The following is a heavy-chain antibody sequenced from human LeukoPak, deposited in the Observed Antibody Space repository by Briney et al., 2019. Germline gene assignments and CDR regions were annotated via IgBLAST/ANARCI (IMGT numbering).Heavy chain of an antibody. CDR2: IYPADSET. Sequence: GESLKISCRVSGYAFASYWIGWVRQVPGKGLEWMGIIYPADSETKSSPSFQGQVTISADKSISTAYLQWSSLKASDTAMYYCASPYYYDSSGYDAFDIWGQGTMVTVSS. V-gene: IGHV5-51*01. D-gene: IGHD3-22*01. J-gene: IGHJ3*02. CDR3: ASPYYYDSSGYDAFDI. CDR1: GYAFASYW.